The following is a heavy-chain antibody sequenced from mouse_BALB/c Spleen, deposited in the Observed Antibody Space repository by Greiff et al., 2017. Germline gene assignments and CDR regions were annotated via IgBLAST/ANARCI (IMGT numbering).Heavy chain of an antibody. CDR1: GYSFTSYY. CDR2: IFPGSGNT. CDR3: ARSTPLYYFDY. D-gene: IGHD2-1*01. Sequence: VQLQQSGPELVKPGASVKISCKASGYSFTSYYIHWVKQRPGQGLEWIGWIFPGSGNTKYNEKFKGKATLTADTSSSTAYMQLSSLTSEDSAVYFCARSTPLYYFDYWGQGTTLTVSS. V-gene: IGHV1-66*01. J-gene: IGHJ2*01.